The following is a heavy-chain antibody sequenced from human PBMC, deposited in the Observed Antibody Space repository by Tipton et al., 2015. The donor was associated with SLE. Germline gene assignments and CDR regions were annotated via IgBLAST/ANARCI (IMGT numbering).Heavy chain of an antibody. Sequence: SLRLSCAASGFTFSSYAMHWVRQAPGKGLEWVAVISYDGSNKYYADSVKGRFTISRDNSKNTLCLQMNSLRAEDTAVYYCAISLYSSPDYWGQGTLVTVSS. J-gene: IGHJ4*02. CDR1: GFTFSSYA. CDR2: ISYDGSNK. V-gene: IGHV3-30*04. CDR3: AISLYSSPDY. D-gene: IGHD6-13*01.